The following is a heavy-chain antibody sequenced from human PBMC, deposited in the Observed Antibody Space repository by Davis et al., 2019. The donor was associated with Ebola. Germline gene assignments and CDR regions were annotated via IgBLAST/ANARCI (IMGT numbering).Heavy chain of an antibody. CDR1: GDSVSGSSGA. D-gene: IGHD5-12*01. CDR2: TYCSSKWYT. J-gene: IGHJ4*02. V-gene: IGHV6-1*01. Sequence: PSETLSLTCAISGDSVSGSSGAWNWIRQSPSRGLEWLGRTYCSSKWYTDSTLSVKSRITISADTAKNQLSLHLDSVTPEDTAVYYCARGWLRSAFDQWGQGTLVTVSS. CDR3: ARGWLRSAFDQ.